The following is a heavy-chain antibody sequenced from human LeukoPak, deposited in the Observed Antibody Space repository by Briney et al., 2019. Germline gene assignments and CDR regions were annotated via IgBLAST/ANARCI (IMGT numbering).Heavy chain of an antibody. V-gene: IGHV1-2*02. D-gene: IGHD7-27*01. Sequence: GASVKVSCKASGYTFTDYYVHWVRQAPGQGLEWMGWINPNAGGANYAQKFQGRVTMTRDTSISTGYLALSGLRSDDTAVYYCARAKANWGSGDYWGQGTLVTVSS. CDR3: ARAKANWGSGDY. CDR1: GYTFTDYY. CDR2: INPNAGGA. J-gene: IGHJ4*02.